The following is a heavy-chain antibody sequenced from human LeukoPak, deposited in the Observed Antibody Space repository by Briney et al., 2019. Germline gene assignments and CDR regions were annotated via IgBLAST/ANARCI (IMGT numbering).Heavy chain of an antibody. CDR1: GDSINSYY. CDR2: IYYSGSA. CDR3: ARDWVRRGSFFDQYYGMDV. Sequence: SETLSLTCTVSGDSINSYYWSWIRQPPGKGLEWIGYIYYSGSANYSPSLKSRVTISLDTSKNLFSLKLSSVTAADTAVYFCARDWVRRGSFFDQYYGMDVWGQGTTVTVSS. D-gene: IGHD1-26*01. J-gene: IGHJ6*02. V-gene: IGHV4-59*01.